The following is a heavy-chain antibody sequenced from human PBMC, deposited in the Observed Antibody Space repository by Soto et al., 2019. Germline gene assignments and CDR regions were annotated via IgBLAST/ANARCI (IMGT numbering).Heavy chain of an antibody. CDR2: ISPSGDTI. D-gene: IGHD3-16*01. Sequence: ASVKVSCKTSGYTFTRHYIHWVRQAPGRRLECMGMISPSGDTISYAQKFQARVTMTRDTSTSTAYMELSSLRSEDTAVYYCARDNVLCDYWGQGTLVTVSS. J-gene: IGHJ4*02. CDR1: GYTFTRHY. CDR3: ARDNVLCDY. V-gene: IGHV1-46*01.